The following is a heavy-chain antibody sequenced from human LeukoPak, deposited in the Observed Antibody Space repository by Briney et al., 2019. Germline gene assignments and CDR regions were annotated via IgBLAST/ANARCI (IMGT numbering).Heavy chain of an antibody. J-gene: IGHJ4*02. D-gene: IGHD3-22*01. CDR3: AKDGSEYYYDSSGYAPN. V-gene: IGHV3-30*18. Sequence: GGSLRLACAASGFTFSSYGMHWVRQAPGKGLEWVAVISYDGGNKYYADSVKGRFTISRDNSKNTLYLQMNSLRAEDTAVYYCAKDGSEYYYDSSGYAPNWGQGTLVTVSS. CDR1: GFTFSSYG. CDR2: ISYDGGNK.